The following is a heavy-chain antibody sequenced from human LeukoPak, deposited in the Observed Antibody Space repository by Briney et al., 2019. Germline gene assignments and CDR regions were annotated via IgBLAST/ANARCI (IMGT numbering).Heavy chain of an antibody. Sequence: GASVKVSCKTSGGTLRTHIFSWVRQAPGQGLEWMGRITPIIETTKYAQRFQGRVTITADPYTDTVYMEMSNLRSDDTAIYYCTRLNLRGSKYNWFDPWGQGTPVTVSS. V-gene: IGHV1-69*08. CDR1: GGTLRTHI. CDR3: TRLNLRGSKYNWFDP. CDR2: ITPIIETT. D-gene: IGHD4-11*01. J-gene: IGHJ5*02.